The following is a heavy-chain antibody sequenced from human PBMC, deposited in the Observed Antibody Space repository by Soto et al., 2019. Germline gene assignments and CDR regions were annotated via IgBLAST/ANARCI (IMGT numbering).Heavy chain of an antibody. CDR3: TPDFTPNMRGTFFGVATDSFDI. Sequence: PGGALRLSCAASGVTFSTARMVWVRQAPGKGLEWVGRIKSKTDGGTTDYAAPVKGRFTIPRDDSKNMLYLQMISLKTEDPPVYYCTPDFTPNMRGTFFGVATDSFDIWCQGTMVDVS. CDR1: GVTFSTAR. V-gene: IGHV3-15*07. D-gene: IGHD3-3*01. J-gene: IGHJ3*02. CDR2: IKSKTDGGTT.